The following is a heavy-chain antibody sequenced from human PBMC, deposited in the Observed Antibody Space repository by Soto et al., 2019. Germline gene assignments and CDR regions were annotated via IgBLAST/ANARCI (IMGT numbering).Heavy chain of an antibody. CDR1: GLTVSSNY. J-gene: IGHJ6*02. CDR2: IYSAGVT. Sequence: GGSLRLSCAASGLTVSSNYMSWVRQAPGRGLEWVSIIYSAGVTYYADSVMGRFTISRDNSKNTLYLQMNSLRAEDTAIYYCARDQRAAAGNYYYYYGLDVWGQGTTVTVSS. D-gene: IGHD6-13*01. V-gene: IGHV3-53*01. CDR3: ARDQRAAAGNYYYYYGLDV.